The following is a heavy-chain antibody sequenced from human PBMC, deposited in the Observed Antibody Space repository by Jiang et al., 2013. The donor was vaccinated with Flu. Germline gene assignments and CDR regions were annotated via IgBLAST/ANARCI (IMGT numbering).Heavy chain of an antibody. CDR3: ARDSYGGNSDQYYFDY. J-gene: IGHJ4*02. Sequence: SVSSNSAAWNWIRQSPSRGLEWLGRTYYRSKWYNDYAVSVKSRITINPDTSKNQFSLQLNSVTPEDTAVYYCARDSYGGNSDQYYFDYWGQGTLVTVSS. V-gene: IGHV6-1*01. CDR2: TYYRSKWYN. CDR1: SVSSNSAA. D-gene: IGHD4-23*01.